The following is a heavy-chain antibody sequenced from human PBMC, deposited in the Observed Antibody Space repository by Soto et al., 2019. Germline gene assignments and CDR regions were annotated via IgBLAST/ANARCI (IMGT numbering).Heavy chain of an antibody. CDR3: TREGTFGSGSNEAWFDP. D-gene: IGHD6-25*01. Sequence: QEQLAESGGGVVQPGTSLRLSCTASGFTFSSFGMNWVRQAPGKGLEWVALIWYDGSKEYYADSVKGRFTISRDDSKNRLDPQMDRLRAEDTAVYYCTREGTFGSGSNEAWFDPWGQGTLVTVSS. CDR2: IWYDGSKE. CDR1: GFTFSSFG. J-gene: IGHJ5*02. V-gene: IGHV3-33*08.